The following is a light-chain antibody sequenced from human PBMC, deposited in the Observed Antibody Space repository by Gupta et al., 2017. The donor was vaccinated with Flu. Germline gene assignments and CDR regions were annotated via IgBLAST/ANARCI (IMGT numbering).Light chain of an antibody. V-gene: IGKV2-28*01. Sequence: DIVMTQSPLSLPVTPGEPAPISCRSSQSLLHSNGYNYLDWYLQKPGQSPQLLIYLGSNRASGVPDRFSGSGSGTDFTLKISRGEAEDVGVYYCMQALQTPPYSFGQGTKLEIK. J-gene: IGKJ2*03. CDR1: QSLLHSNGYNY. CDR2: LGS. CDR3: MQALQTPPYS.